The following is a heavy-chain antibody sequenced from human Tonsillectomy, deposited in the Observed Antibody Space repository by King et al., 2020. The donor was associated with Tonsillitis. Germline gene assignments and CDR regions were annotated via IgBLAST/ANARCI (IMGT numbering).Heavy chain of an antibody. D-gene: IGHD2-15*01. CDR1: GFTFSSYA. J-gene: IGHJ4*02. Sequence: VQLVESGGGLVQPGGSLRLSCAASGFTFSSYAMSWVRQAPGKGLEWVSVISASGGTTYYADSVKGRFTISRDNSKNTLYLQMNSLKAEDTAVYYCAKDGGSISRHFDYWGQGTLVTVSS. CDR2: ISASGGTT. V-gene: IGHV3-23*04. CDR3: AKDGGSISRHFDY.